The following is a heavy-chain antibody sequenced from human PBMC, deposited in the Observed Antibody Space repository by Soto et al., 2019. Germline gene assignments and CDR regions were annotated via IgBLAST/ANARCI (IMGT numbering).Heavy chain of an antibody. CDR3: AREIVTAGGNNYFDP. CDR2: VYHTGDT. D-gene: IGHD2-21*02. Sequence: QVQLQESGPRLVKPSGSLSLTCGVSGGTVASSHWWSWVRQSPGGGLDWIGNVYHTGDTNFNPSLQSRVPISVDKSNHQFSLRLNSLTAAATAVYFCAREIVTAGGNNYFDPWGPGTLVTVSS. V-gene: IGHV4-4*02. CDR1: GGTVASSHW. J-gene: IGHJ5*02.